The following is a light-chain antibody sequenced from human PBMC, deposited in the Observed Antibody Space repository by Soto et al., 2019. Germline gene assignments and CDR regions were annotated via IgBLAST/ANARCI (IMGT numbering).Light chain of an antibody. CDR3: MQSVQVPPT. Sequence: DIVMTQSPLSLPVTPGEPASISCRSSQSLLHSNGYNYLDWYLQKPGQSPQLLIYLGSNRASGVPDRFSGSGSGTDFTLKISRVEAEDVGIYYCMQSVQVPPTFGGGTKVEIK. J-gene: IGKJ4*01. CDR2: LGS. V-gene: IGKV2-28*01. CDR1: QSLLHSNGYNY.